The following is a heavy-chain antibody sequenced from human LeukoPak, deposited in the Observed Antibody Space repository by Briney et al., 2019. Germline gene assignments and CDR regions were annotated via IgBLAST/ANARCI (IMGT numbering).Heavy chain of an antibody. J-gene: IGHJ4*02. V-gene: IGHV3-53*01. CDR3: ANRAVSGAGALDY. Sequence: PGGSLRLSCAASGFTVSSNYMSWVRQAPGKGLEWVSVIYSGGSTYYADSVKGRFTISRDNSKNTLYLQMNSLRAEDTAVYYCANRAVSGAGALDYWGQGTLVTVSS. CDR1: GFTVSSNY. D-gene: IGHD6-19*01. CDR2: IYSGGST.